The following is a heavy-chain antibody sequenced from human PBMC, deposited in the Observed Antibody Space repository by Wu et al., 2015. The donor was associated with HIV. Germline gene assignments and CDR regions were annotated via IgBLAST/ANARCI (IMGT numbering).Heavy chain of an antibody. V-gene: IGHV1-18*01. Sequence: QVQLVQSGAEVKKPGASMKVSCKASGYTFTSYGISWVRQAPGQGLEWMGWISAYNGNTNYAQKLQGRVTMTTDTSTSTAYMELRSLRSDDTAVYYCARGGKGYCSSTSCRQGNWFDPWAEGTLGHRLL. D-gene: IGHD2-2*01. CDR2: ISAYNGNT. J-gene: IGHJ5*02. CDR1: GYTFTSYG. CDR3: ARGGKGYCSSTSCRQGNWFDP.